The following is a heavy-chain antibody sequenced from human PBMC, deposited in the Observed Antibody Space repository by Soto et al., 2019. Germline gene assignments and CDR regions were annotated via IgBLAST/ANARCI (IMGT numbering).Heavy chain of an antibody. CDR1: GYTFTSYA. D-gene: IGHD2-15*01. CDR2: INAGNGNT. V-gene: IGHV1-3*01. J-gene: IGHJ6*03. CDR3: ARKGAVVAATTWSYYYYMDV. Sequence: ASVKVSCKASGYTFTSYAMHWVRQAPGQRLEWMGWINAGNGNTKYSQKFQGRVTITRDTSASTAYMELSSLRSEDTAVYYCARKGAVVAATTWSYYYYMDVWGKGTTVTVSS.